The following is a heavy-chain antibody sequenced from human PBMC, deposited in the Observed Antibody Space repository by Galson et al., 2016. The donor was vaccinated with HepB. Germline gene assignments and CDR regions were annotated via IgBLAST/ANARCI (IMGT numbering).Heavy chain of an antibody. D-gene: IGHD6-13*01. J-gene: IGHJ4*02. V-gene: IGHV3-74*01. CDR2: INTDGSTT. Sequence: SLRLSCAASGFTFSNYWVHWVRQAPGKEPVWVSLINTDGSTTTYADSVKGRFTISRDNAKNTLYLQMNSLRAEDTAMYYCTRSLATSQWGQGTLVTVSS. CDR3: TRSLATSQ. CDR1: GFTFSNYW.